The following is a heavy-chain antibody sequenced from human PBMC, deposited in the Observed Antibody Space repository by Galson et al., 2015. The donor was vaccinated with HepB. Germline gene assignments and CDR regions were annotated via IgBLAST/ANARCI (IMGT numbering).Heavy chain of an antibody. Sequence: ETLSLTCAVYGGSFSGYYWSWIRQPPGKGLEWIGEINHSGSTNYNPSLKSRVTISVDTSKNQFSLKLSSVTAADTAVYYCARGPRARWQQLVLDYWGQGTLVTVSS. CDR3: ARGPRARWQQLVLDY. D-gene: IGHD6-13*01. CDR2: INHSGST. CDR1: GGSFSGYY. V-gene: IGHV4-34*01. J-gene: IGHJ4*02.